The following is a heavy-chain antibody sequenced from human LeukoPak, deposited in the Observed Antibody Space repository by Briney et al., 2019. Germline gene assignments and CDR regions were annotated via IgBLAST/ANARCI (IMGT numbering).Heavy chain of an antibody. CDR3: ARIDYATFDC. CDR2: IYYSGST. CDR1: GGSINSYY. J-gene: IGHJ4*02. Sequence: PWETLTLTCTVPGGSINSYYWSWIRQPPGRGLEWIGDIYYSGSTSYNPSLKSRVTISVDTSKNQFSLNLRSVTAADTAVYYCARIDYATFDCWAPGTLGTVSS. D-gene: IGHD3-16*01. V-gene: IGHV4-59*01.